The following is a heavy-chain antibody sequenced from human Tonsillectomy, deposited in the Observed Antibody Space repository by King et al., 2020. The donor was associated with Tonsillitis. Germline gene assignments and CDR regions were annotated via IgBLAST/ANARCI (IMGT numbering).Heavy chain of an antibody. CDR1: GYIFGSYG. CDR3: ARVWGIVVRSMIDY. J-gene: IGHJ4*02. Sequence: QLVQSGAEVKKPGASVKVSCKASGYIFGSYGISWGRQAPGQGLEWMGWISPYSGDSNYAQKFQGRVTVTTDTATSTAYMELRGLRSDDTAVYYCARVWGIVVRSMIDYWGQGTLVTVSS. CDR2: ISPYSGDS. D-gene: IGHD3-22*01. V-gene: IGHV1-18*01.